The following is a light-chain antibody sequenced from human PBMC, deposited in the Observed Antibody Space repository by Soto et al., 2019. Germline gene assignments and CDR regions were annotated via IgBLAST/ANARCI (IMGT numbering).Light chain of an antibody. CDR2: RGS. Sequence: EVVLTHSPGTLSLSPGERATLSCRASQNIRGNELAWYQQKPGQAPRLLIYRGSSRATGIPDRFSGRGSGTDFTLTIYRLEPEDFAVYYCQDYGTSAPWTFGQGTKVEIK. CDR1: QNIRGNE. CDR3: QDYGTSAPWT. V-gene: IGKV3-20*01. J-gene: IGKJ1*01.